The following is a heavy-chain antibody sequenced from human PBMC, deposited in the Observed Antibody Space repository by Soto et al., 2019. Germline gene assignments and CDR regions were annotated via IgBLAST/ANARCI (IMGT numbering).Heavy chain of an antibody. D-gene: IGHD3-16*01. Sequence: QVQLVQSGAEVREPGASVKVSCKASGYKFTTFGIIWVRQAPGQGLEWMGWTDPKKGNTKDAQKFQGRVTMTTDTSTSTAYMELRSLRSDDTAVYFCAREYCDTSRCFLPDYWGQGALVTVSS. CDR3: AREYCDTSRCFLPDY. CDR1: GYKFTTFG. V-gene: IGHV1-18*01. CDR2: TDPKKGNT. J-gene: IGHJ4*02.